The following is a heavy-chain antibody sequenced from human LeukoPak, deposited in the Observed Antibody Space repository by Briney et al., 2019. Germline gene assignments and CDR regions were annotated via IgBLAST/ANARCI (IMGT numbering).Heavy chain of an antibody. J-gene: IGHJ3*02. D-gene: IGHD3-22*01. Sequence: GGSLRLSCAASGFTFSSYDMHWVRQATGKGLEWVSAIGTAGDTYYPGSVKGRFTISRENAKNSLYLQMNSLRAGDTAVYYCARGGYYYDSSGYYAGAFDIWGQGTMVTVSS. CDR3: ARGGYYYDSSGYYAGAFDI. CDR2: IGTAGDT. CDR1: GFTFSSYD. V-gene: IGHV3-13*01.